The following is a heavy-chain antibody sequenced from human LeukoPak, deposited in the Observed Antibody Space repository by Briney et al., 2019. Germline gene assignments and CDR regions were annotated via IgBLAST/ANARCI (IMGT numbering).Heavy chain of an antibody. V-gene: IGHV3-21*01. D-gene: IGHD1-26*01. CDR2: ISSSSSYI. Sequence: PGGSLRLSCAGSGFTFSNSWMGWVRQAPGKGLEWVSSISSSSSYIYYADSVKGRFTISRDNAKNSLYLQMNSLRAEDTAVYYCARGLGRYYDGFDLWGQGTLVTVSS. CDR3: ARGLGRYYDGFDL. J-gene: IGHJ3*01. CDR1: GFTFSNSW.